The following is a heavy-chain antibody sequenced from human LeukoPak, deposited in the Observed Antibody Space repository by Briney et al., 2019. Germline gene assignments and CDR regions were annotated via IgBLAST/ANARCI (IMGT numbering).Heavy chain of an antibody. CDR1: GFTFSSYA. CDR2: IKSKTDGGTT. J-gene: IGHJ4*02. V-gene: IGHV3-15*01. D-gene: IGHD6-6*01. Sequence: GGSLRLSCVASGFTFSSYAMSWVRQAPGKGLEWVGRIKSKTDGGTTDYAAPVKGRFSISRDDSKNTLYLQMNSLKTEDSAVYYCRCLYISSSGQYFDYWGQGTLVTVSS. CDR3: RCLYISSSGQYFDY.